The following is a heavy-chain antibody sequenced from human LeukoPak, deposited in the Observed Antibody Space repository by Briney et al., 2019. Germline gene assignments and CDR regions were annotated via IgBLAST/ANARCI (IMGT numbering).Heavy chain of an antibody. CDR3: ARVRRGSGWYVKATSFDY. CDR2: NYYSGST. D-gene: IGHD6-19*01. Sequence: PSETLSLTCTVSGDSISSFYWSWIRQPPGKGLELLAFNYYSGSTNYHPSLKSRLTISVDTSKNQFSLKLSSVTAADTAVYYCARVRRGSGWYVKATSFDYWGQGTLVTVSS. CDR1: GDSISSFY. V-gene: IGHV4-59*01. J-gene: IGHJ4*02.